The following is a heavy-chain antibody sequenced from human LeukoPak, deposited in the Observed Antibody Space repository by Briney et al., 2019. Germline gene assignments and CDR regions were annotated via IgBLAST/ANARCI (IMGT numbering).Heavy chain of an antibody. CDR2: IYSGGSI. CDR3: ARDRGGRVVVTATYFDS. Sequence: GGSLRLSCAASGFTVSRNYMSWVRQAPGKGLEWVSVIYSGGSIDYADSVKGRFTISRDNGKNSLSLQMNSLRAEDTAVYYCARDRGGRVVVTATYFDSWGQGTLVTVSS. V-gene: IGHV3-66*01. D-gene: IGHD2-21*02. CDR1: GFTVSRNY. J-gene: IGHJ4*02.